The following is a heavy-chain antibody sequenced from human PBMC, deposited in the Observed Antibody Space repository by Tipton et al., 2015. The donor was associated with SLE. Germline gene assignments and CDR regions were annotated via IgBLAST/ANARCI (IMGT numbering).Heavy chain of an antibody. D-gene: IGHD2-2*02. CDR2: INTYGGNT. Sequence: QSGPEVKKPGASVKVSCKASGYTFTNFGISWVRRAPGQGLEWMGWINTYGGNTNYAQKLQGRVTMTTDTSTSTAYMELRSLRSDDTAVYYCARDLDDIVVVPAAIRGDYWGQGTLVTVSS. V-gene: IGHV1-18*01. J-gene: IGHJ4*02. CDR3: ARDLDDIVVVPAAIRGDY. CDR1: GYTFTNFG.